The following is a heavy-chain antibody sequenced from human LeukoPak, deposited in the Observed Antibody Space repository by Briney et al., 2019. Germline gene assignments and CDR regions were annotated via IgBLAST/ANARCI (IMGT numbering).Heavy chain of an antibody. CDR2: IYSDNT. CDR1: GFTFSSYS. CDR3: ARRAGAYSHPYDY. J-gene: IGHJ4*02. D-gene: IGHD4/OR15-4a*01. Sequence: PGRSLRLSCAASGFTFSSYSMSWVRQAPGKGLEWVSFIYSDNTHYSDSVKGRFTISRDNSKNTLYLQMNSLRAEDTAVYYCARRAGAYSHPYDYWGQGTLVTVSS. V-gene: IGHV3-53*01.